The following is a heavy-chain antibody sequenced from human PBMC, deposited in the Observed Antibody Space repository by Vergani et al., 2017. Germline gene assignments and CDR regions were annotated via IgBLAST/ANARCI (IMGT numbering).Heavy chain of an antibody. CDR3: ARDAAGRASRVVVNHAVDI. V-gene: IGHV3-21*01. J-gene: IGHJ3*02. Sequence: EVQLVESGGGLVKPGGSLRLSCAASGFTFSSYSMNWVRQAPGKGLEWVSSISSSSSYIYYADSMKGRFTISRDNAKNSLYLQMNSLRAEDTAVYYCARDAAGRASRVVVNHAVDIWGQGTMVTVSS. CDR2: ISSSSSYI. D-gene: IGHD3-22*01. CDR1: GFTFSSYS.